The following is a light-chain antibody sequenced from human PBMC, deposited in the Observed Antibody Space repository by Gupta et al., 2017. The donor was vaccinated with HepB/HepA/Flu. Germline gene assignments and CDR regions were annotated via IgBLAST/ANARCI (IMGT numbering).Light chain of an antibody. Sequence: QSALTQPASVSGSPGQSITISCTGTSSDVGGYNYVSWYQHHPGKAPKFIIYDVSSRPSGVSNRFSGSKSGNTASLTITGLQAEDGADYFCGSYTTSTTLGVFGTGTKVTVL. V-gene: IGLV2-14*03. CDR1: SSDVGGYNY. CDR3: GSYTTSTTLGV. CDR2: DVS. J-gene: IGLJ1*01.